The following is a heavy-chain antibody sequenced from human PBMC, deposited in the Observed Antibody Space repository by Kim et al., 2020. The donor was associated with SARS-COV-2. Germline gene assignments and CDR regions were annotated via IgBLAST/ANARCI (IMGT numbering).Heavy chain of an antibody. Sequence: GGSLRLSCAASGFTFSTYSMIWVRQPPGKGLEWVSYINSRSNTIYYADSVKGRFTISRDNAENSLYLQLNSLRAEDTAIYYCARYCGGDCYGGWGFDPWGQGTLVTVSS. J-gene: IGHJ5*02. CDR2: INSRSNTI. D-gene: IGHD2-21*02. V-gene: IGHV3-48*04. CDR1: GFTFSTYS. CDR3: ARYCGGDCYGGWGFDP.